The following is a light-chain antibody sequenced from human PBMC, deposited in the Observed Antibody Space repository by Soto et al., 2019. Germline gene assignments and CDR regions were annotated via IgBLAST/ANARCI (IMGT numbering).Light chain of an antibody. CDR1: QSVRTY. CDR3: QQYGSSSFT. V-gene: IGKV3-20*01. Sequence: EIVLTQSPGTLSLSPGERATLSCRASQSVRTYLAWYQVKPGKAPRLLIYDASSRASGVPARFSGSGSGTDFTLTISRLEPEDFAVYYCQQYGSSSFTFGQGTRLEIK. CDR2: DAS. J-gene: IGKJ5*01.